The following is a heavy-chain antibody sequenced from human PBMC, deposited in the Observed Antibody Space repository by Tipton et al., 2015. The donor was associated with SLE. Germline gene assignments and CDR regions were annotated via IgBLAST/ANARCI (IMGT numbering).Heavy chain of an antibody. V-gene: IGHV4-59*08. CDR2: IYYSEDLYNTGTT. Sequence: LRLSCTVSGGSISSDYWSWIRQPPGKGLEWIGYIYYSEDLYNTGTTFYNPSLESRVTVSLDTSRNRFSLRLRSVTAADTAMYFCARHLGAHNWNYWGQGTLVTVSS. J-gene: IGHJ4*02. D-gene: IGHD1-20*01. CDR1: GGSISSDY. CDR3: ARHLGAHNWNY.